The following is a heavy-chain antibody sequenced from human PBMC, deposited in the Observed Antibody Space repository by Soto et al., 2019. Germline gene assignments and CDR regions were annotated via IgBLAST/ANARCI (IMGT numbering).Heavy chain of an antibody. Sequence: SETLSLTCTVSGGSISSGGYYWSWIRQHPGKGLEWIGYIYYSGSTYYNPSLKSRVTISVDTSKNQFSLKLSSVTAADTAVYYCARSTYITIFGVVSLYGMDVWGQGTTVTVSS. J-gene: IGHJ6*02. D-gene: IGHD3-3*01. CDR2: IYYSGST. CDR3: ARSTYITIFGVVSLYGMDV. V-gene: IGHV4-31*03. CDR1: GGSISSGGYY.